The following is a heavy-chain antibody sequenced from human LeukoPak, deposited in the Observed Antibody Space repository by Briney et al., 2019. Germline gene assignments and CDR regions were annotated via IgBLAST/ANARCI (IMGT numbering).Heavy chain of an antibody. CDR3: ARQGDLDY. Sequence: GASLRLSCAASGFIFTSYSMNWVRQAPGKGLEFVSSISSTSSATYYADSVKGRFTISRDNAKNSMYLQMNSLRDEDTAVYYCARQGDLDYWGQGTLVTVSS. V-gene: IGHV3-48*02. D-gene: IGHD3-16*01. CDR1: GFIFTSYS. J-gene: IGHJ4*02. CDR2: ISSTSSAT.